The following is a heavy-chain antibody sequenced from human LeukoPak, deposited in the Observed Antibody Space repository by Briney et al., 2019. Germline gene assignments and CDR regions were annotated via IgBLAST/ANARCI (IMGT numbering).Heavy chain of an antibody. CDR2: IKSKSHGGTA. D-gene: IGHD1-1*01. V-gene: IGHV3-15*01. J-gene: IGHJ4*02. CDR1: GFTFSSYS. CDR3: MPSIR. Sequence: GGSLRLSCAASGFTFSSYSMSWVRQAPGKGLEWVGRIKSKSHGGTADYATTVKGRFIISRDDSKNTVYLQMNSLKTEDTAVTAQMPSIRWGQGTLVTVSS.